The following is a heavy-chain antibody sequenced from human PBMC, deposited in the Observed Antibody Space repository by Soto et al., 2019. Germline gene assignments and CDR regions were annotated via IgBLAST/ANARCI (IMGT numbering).Heavy chain of an antibody. Sequence: EAQLVESGGGLVKPGGPLRISCAASGFTFGPYRMNWVRQAPGKGLEWVSSISSSGTDISYADSVKGRFTISRDNAKNSLFLQMNSLRVEDTAVYYCAKSNWGSRDGYWGPGTLVTVSS. J-gene: IGHJ4*02. CDR1: GFTFGPYR. D-gene: IGHD7-27*01. V-gene: IGHV3-21*02. CDR3: AKSNWGSRDGY. CDR2: ISSSGTDI.